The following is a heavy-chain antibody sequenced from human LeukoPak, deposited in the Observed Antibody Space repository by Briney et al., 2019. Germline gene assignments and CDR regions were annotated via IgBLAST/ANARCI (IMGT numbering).Heavy chain of an antibody. CDR3: ARSRAASGRFPWFYP. D-gene: IGHD3-10*01. J-gene: IGHJ5*02. CDR2: IYISGST. Sequence: SETLSLTCTVSGSSISSYYWSWIRQPPGKGLGWIGRIYISGSTTYNPSLSSRVTLSLDTSQNPFSLKLRSVSAADTALCYCARSRAASGRFPWFYPWGERTLFTVSS. V-gene: IGHV4-4*07. CDR1: GSSISSYY.